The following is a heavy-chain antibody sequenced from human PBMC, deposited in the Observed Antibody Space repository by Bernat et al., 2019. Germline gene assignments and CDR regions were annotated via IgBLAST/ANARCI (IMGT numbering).Heavy chain of an antibody. CDR1: GGSISSSSYY. CDR3: ARQSGIAVLFDY. CDR2: IYYSGST. V-gene: IGHV4-39*01. J-gene: IGHJ4*02. Sequence: QLHLQESGPGLVKPSETLSLTCTVSGGSISSSSYYWGWIRQPPGKGLEWIGSIYYSGSTYYNPSLKSRVTISVDTSKNQFSLKLGSVTAADTAVYYCARQSGIAVLFDYWGQGTLVTVSS. D-gene: IGHD6-19*01.